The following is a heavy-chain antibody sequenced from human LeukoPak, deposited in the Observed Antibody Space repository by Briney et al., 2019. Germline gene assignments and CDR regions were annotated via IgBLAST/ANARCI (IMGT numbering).Heavy chain of an antibody. CDR2: IYYSGST. D-gene: IGHD3-9*01. J-gene: IGHJ4*02. Sequence: SETLSLTCTVSGDSISSSSYYWGWIRQPPGKGLEWIGSIYYSGSTYYNPSLKSRVTISVDTSKNQFSLKLSSVTAADTAVYYCARRLDNFDYWGQGTLVTVSS. CDR3: ARRLDNFDY. V-gene: IGHV4-39*01. CDR1: GDSISSSSYY.